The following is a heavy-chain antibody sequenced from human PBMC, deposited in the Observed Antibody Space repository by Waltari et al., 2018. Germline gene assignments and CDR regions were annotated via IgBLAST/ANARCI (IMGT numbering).Heavy chain of an antibody. CDR2: IYTDGST. Sequence: EVQVVESGGGLIQPGGSLRLSCAVSGFSVNGKYMGWVRQAPWKGLEWVSVIYTDGSTYYADSVKGRFTISRDISKNTVYLQMNSLRAEDTAVYYCARGSGSYSYYYGMDVWGQGTTVTVSS. J-gene: IGHJ6*02. CDR1: GFSVNGKY. V-gene: IGHV3-53*01. CDR3: ARGSGSYSYYYGMDV. D-gene: IGHD1-26*01.